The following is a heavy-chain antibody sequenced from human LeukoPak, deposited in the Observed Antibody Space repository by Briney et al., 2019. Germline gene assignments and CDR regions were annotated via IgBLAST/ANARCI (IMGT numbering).Heavy chain of an antibody. D-gene: IGHD6-19*01. CDR1: GGSVSSGSYS. J-gene: IGHJ4*02. CDR2: IYYSGST. CDR3: ARAVASGWYVFDY. V-gene: IGHV4-61*01. Sequence: PETLSLTCTVSGGSVSSGSYSWTWIRQPPGKGLEWIGYIYYSGSTNYNPSLKSRVTISVDTSKNQFSLKLSSVTAADTAIYYCARAVASGWYVFDYWGQGTLVTVSS.